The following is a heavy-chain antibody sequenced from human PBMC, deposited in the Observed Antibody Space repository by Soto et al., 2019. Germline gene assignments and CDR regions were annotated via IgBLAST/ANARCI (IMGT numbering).Heavy chain of an antibody. D-gene: IGHD3-10*01. CDR1: GFTVSTNY. V-gene: IGHV3-53*01. CDR2: IHACGTT. CDR3: ARDTNPPYYYGSRNFHGMDV. J-gene: IGHJ6*02. Sequence: EVQLVESGGGLIQPGGSLRLSCAASGFTVSTNYMSWVRQAPGKGLEWVSVIHACGTTFYADSVKGRFTISRDSSKNTLYLQMNSLRAEDTAVYYCARDTNPPYYYGSRNFHGMDVWGQGTTVSVSS.